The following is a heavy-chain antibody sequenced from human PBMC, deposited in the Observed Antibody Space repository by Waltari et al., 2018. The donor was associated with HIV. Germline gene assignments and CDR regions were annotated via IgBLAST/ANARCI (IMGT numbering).Heavy chain of an antibody. Sequence: SIFTISRDNAKNTLYLQMNSLRAEDTSVYYCARLYSSSWYDHYYYGMDVWGQGTTVTVSS. J-gene: IGHJ6*02. CDR3: ARLYSSSWYDHYYYGMDV. V-gene: IGHV3-74*01. D-gene: IGHD6-13*01.